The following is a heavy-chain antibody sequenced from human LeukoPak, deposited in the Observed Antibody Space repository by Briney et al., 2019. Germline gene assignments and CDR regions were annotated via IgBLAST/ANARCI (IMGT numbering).Heavy chain of an antibody. Sequence: GASVKVSCKVSGYTLTELSMHWVRQTPGKGLEWMGGFDPGGGETISAKKFQARITMTEDTSTDTAYMELSSLRSDDTAVYFCATTGVGRYFDWLSRDYWGQGTLVTVSS. J-gene: IGHJ4*02. CDR3: ATTGVGRYFDWLSRDY. CDR1: GYTLTELS. CDR2: FDPGGGET. V-gene: IGHV1-24*01. D-gene: IGHD3-9*01.